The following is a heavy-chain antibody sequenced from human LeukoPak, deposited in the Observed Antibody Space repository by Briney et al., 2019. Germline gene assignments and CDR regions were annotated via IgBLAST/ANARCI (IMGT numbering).Heavy chain of an antibody. CDR3: ARPSPPGDGYNPSDQ. CDR1: GFIFTNFA. D-gene: IGHD5-24*01. CDR2: ISNDERNK. Sequence: GGSLRLSCAASGFIFTNFAMHWVRQAPGKGLEWVAVISNDERNKYHAESVKGRFTISRDNSNSMVYLQMTSLRLEDTAVYYCARPSPPGDGYNPSDQWGQGSLVIVSS. J-gene: IGHJ4*02. V-gene: IGHV3-30*04.